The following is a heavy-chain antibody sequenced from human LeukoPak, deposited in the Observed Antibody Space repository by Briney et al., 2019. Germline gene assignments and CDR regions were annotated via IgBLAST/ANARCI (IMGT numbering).Heavy chain of an antibody. V-gene: IGHV4-61*02. CDR1: GGSVSSGSYY. CDR3: ARGSSYGDYETTFDY. J-gene: IGHJ4*02. D-gene: IGHD4-17*01. CDR2: IYTSGST. Sequence: SETLSLTCTVSGGSVSSGSYYWSWIRQPAGKGLEWIGRIYTSGSTNYNPSLKGRVTMSVGTSHNQFSLKLSSVTAADTAVYYCARGSSYGDYETTFDYWGRGTLVTVSS.